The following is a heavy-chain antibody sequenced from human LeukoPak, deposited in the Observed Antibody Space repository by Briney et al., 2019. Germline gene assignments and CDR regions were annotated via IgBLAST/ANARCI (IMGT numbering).Heavy chain of an antibody. CDR2: IWFDESSQ. CDR3: ARGGVLTASAFDI. D-gene: IGHD2-8*02. CDR1: GFSFSDSG. J-gene: IGHJ3*02. Sequence: GGSLRLSCAASGFSFSDSGMHWVRQAPGRGPEYVAGIWFDESSQRYADSVEGRFTISRDNSKNTLYLQMNSLRAEDTAVYYCARGGVLTASAFDIWGQGTMVTVSS. V-gene: IGHV3-33*08.